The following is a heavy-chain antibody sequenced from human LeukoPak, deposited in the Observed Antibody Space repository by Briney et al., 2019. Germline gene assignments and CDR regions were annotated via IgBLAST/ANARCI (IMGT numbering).Heavy chain of an antibody. CDR3: ARTTEGYAGGPGYSYYYYMDV. V-gene: IGHV4-59*01. Sequence: SQTLSLTCTVSGGSISSYYWSWIRQPPGKGLEWIGYIHYSGSTHYNPSLKSRVTISVDTSKNQVSLKLRSVTAADTAVYYCARTTEGYAGGPGYSYYYYMDVWGKGTTVTISS. J-gene: IGHJ6*03. CDR2: IHYSGST. CDR1: GGSISSYY. D-gene: IGHD5-12*01.